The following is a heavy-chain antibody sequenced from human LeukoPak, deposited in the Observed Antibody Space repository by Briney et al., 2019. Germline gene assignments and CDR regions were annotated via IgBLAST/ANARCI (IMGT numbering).Heavy chain of an antibody. CDR3: AREIGATIPKCDY. CDR1: DYSIRSGFY. CDR2: IYHSGDT. Sequence: SETLSLTCTVSDYSIRSGFYWGWIRQPPGRGLEWSGTIYHSGDTYNNPSLKSRVTISVDTSKNQFSLKLSSVTAADTAGYYCAREIGATIPKCDYWGQGTLVTVSS. D-gene: IGHD5-12*01. J-gene: IGHJ4*02. V-gene: IGHV4-38-2*02.